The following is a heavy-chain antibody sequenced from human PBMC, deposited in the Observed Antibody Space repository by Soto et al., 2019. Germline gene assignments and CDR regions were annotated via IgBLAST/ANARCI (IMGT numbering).Heavy chain of an antibody. V-gene: IGHV4-39*01. Sequence: SETLSLTCSVSGGSIISTTYHWGWIRQPPGNGLEWIGNIHYSGDTHYNPSLKSRVTMSLDTSKNQFSLTLTSVTAADTAVYYCARFPSSGRPYYYYYMDVWGKGTTVTVSS. D-gene: IGHD3-10*01. CDR3: ARFPSSGRPYYYYYMDV. CDR2: IHYSGDT. J-gene: IGHJ6*03. CDR1: GGSIISTTYH.